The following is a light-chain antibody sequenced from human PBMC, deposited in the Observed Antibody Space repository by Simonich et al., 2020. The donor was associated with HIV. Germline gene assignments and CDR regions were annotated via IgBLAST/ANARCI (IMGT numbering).Light chain of an antibody. CDR2: RHS. Sequence: QSVLTQPPSASGTPGQRVTIICSGSSPNIGTNSVYWYQQLPGTAPKLLIYRHSQRPSGVPARFSGSKSGTSASRAISGLRSDDEAHYYCATWDDSLSGPVFGGGTKLTVL. CDR1: SPNIGTNS. J-gene: IGLJ3*02. V-gene: IGLV1-47*01. CDR3: ATWDDSLSGPV.